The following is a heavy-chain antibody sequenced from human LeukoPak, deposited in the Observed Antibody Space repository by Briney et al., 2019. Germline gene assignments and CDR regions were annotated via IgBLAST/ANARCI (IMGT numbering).Heavy chain of an antibody. D-gene: IGHD3-3*01. V-gene: IGHV3-33*06. Sequence: GALRLSCAASGFTFSSYDMHWVRQAPGKGLEWVAVIWFDGSIKFYGDSVKGRFTVSRDNSKNTLYLQMNSLGAEDTAVYYCAKAGYDFRTGYHRGFLDYWGQGTLVTVSS. CDR3: AKAGYDFRTGYHRGFLDY. CDR1: GFTFSSYD. CDR2: IWFDGSIK. J-gene: IGHJ4*02.